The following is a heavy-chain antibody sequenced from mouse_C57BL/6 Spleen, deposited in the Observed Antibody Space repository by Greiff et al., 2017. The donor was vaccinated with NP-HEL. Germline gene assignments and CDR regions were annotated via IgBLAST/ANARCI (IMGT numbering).Heavy chain of an antibody. V-gene: IGHV5-6*01. CDR3: ARQTTVEYYFDY. CDR1: GFTFSSYG. J-gene: IGHJ2*01. CDR2: ISSGGSYT. Sequence: EVKLVESGGDLVKPGGSLKLSCAASGFTFSSYGMSWVRQTPDKRLEWVATISSGGSYTYYPDSVKGRFTISRDNAKNTLYLQMSSLKSEDTAMYYCARQTTVEYYFDYWGQGTTLTVSS. D-gene: IGHD1-1*01.